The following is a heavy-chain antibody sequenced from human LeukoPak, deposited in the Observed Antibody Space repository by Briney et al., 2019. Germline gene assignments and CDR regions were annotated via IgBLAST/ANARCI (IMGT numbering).Heavy chain of an antibody. CDR2: MNPNSSTR. Sequence: ASVKVSCKASGYTFISFPLSWVRQAPGQEPEWVGWMNPNSSTRGYAKKFQGRVSMTRDTSVSTAYMELRFLKSEDTAVYYCARGKVLFDYWGQGTLVAVSS. J-gene: IGHJ4*02. CDR3: ARGKVLFDY. V-gene: IGHV1-8*01. CDR1: GYTFISFP.